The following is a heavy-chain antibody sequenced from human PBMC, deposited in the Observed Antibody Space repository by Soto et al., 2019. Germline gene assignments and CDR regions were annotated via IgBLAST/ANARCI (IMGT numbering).Heavy chain of an antibody. J-gene: IGHJ4*02. CDR3: AASSGSFYTNDY. CDR2: IVVGSGDT. CDR1: GFTFTSST. D-gene: IGHD3-10*01. V-gene: IGHV1-58*02. Sequence: GASVKVSCKASGFTFTSSTMQWVRQAREQRLEWIGWIVVGSGDTNYAQKFQERVTITRDMSTSTAYLDLSGLRSEDTAVYYCAASSGSFYTNDYWGQGTLVTVSS.